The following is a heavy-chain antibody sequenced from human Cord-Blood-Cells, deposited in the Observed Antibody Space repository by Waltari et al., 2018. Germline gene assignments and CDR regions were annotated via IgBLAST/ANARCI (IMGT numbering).Heavy chain of an antibody. Sequence: QVQLLASGPGLVKPSETLSLTCTVSGGSISSHYWSWFRQPPGKGRDWIGHIYYSGITNDNPPLKSRVTISVDTSKNQVSLTLSSVTAADTAVYYCARVRENTIFGVVTSSNWFDPWGQGTLVTVSS. CDR2: IYYSGIT. CDR1: GGSISSHY. J-gene: IGHJ5*02. D-gene: IGHD3-3*01. V-gene: IGHV4-59*11. CDR3: ARVRENTIFGVVTSSNWFDP.